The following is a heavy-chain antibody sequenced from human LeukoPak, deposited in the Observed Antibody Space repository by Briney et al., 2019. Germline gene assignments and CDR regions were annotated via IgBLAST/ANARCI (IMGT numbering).Heavy chain of an antibody. CDR2: ISSNSSTT. CDR1: GITFSRYS. Sequence: GGSLRLSCAASGITFSRYSMNWVRQAPGKGLEWVSYISSNSSTTYYADSVKGRFTISRDDAKNSLYLQMNSLRVEDTAVYYCAMVRGVIFDYWGQGTLVTVSS. V-gene: IGHV3-48*04. J-gene: IGHJ4*02. D-gene: IGHD3-10*01. CDR3: AMVRGVIFDY.